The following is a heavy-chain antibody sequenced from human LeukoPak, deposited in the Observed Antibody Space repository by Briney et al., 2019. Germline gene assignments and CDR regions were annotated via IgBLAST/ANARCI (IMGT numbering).Heavy chain of an antibody. V-gene: IGHV1-8*01. CDR3: AGVVVAATDHDAFDI. Sequence: ASVKVSCKASGGTFTSYDINWVRQATGQGLEWMGWMNPNSGNTGYAQKFQGRVTMTRNTSISTAYMELSSLRSEDTAVYYCAGVVVAATDHDAFDIWGQGTMVTVSS. J-gene: IGHJ3*02. CDR1: GGTFTSYD. D-gene: IGHD2-15*01. CDR2: MNPNSGNT.